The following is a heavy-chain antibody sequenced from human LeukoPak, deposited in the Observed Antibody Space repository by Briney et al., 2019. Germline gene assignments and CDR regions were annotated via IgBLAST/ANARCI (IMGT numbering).Heavy chain of an antibody. Sequence: GGSLRLSCAASGFTFSSYAMSWVRQAPGKGLEWVSAISGSGGSTYYADSVKGRFIISRDNSKNTLYLQMNSLRAEDTAVYYCAKYYYGSGSSDFDYWGQGTLVTVS. CDR2: ISGSGGST. D-gene: IGHD3-10*01. CDR1: GFTFSSYA. CDR3: AKYYYGSGSSDFDY. V-gene: IGHV3-23*01. J-gene: IGHJ4*02.